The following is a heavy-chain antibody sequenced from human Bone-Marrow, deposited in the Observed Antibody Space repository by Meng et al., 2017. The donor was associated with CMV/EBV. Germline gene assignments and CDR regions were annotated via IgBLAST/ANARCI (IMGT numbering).Heavy chain of an antibody. V-gene: IGHV1-69*02. J-gene: IGHJ4*02. CDR2: IIPILGIA. CDR3: ARAGPYYYDSSGYYPPYPRAGLFDY. D-gene: IGHD3-22*01. Sequence: QVQLVQSGAEVKKPGSSVKVSCKASGGTFSSYTISWVRQAPGQGLEWMGRIIPILGIANYAQKFQGRVTITADKSTSTAYMELSSLRSEDTAVYYCARAGPYYYDSSGYYPPYPRAGLFDYWGQGTLVTVSS. CDR1: GGTFSSYT.